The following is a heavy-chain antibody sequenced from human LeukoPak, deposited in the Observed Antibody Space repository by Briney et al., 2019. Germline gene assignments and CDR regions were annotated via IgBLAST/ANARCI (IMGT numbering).Heavy chain of an antibody. J-gene: IGHJ4*02. Sequence: PSETLSLTCTVSGGSISSSSYYWGWIRQPPGKGLEWIGSIYYSGTTYYNPSLKSRVTISVDTSKNQFSLKLSSVTAADTALYYCARQTTLKAAAGHNLDSWGQGTLVTVSS. CDR3: ARQTTLKAAAGHNLDS. CDR2: IYYSGTT. CDR1: GGSISSSSYY. V-gene: IGHV4-39*01. D-gene: IGHD6-13*01.